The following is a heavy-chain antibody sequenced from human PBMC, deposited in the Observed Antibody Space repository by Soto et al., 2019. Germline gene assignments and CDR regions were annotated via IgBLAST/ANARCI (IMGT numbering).Heavy chain of an antibody. Sequence: SETLSLTCAVSGYSISSGFYWAWIRQSPGKGLEWIGSLYHRASTYYNPSLKSRVTLSLDTSKNQFSLTLTSVTAADTAVYFCARDYVYGPTRPGRFASWGQGTLVTVSS. V-gene: IGHV4-38-2*02. D-gene: IGHD3-3*01. J-gene: IGHJ1*01. CDR3: ARDYVYGPTRPGRFAS. CDR1: GYSISSGFY. CDR2: LYHRAST.